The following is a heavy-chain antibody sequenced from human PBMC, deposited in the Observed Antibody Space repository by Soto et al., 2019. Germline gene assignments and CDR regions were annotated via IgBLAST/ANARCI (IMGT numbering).Heavy chain of an antibody. V-gene: IGHV4-34*01. Sequence: SETLSLTCAVNGDSFSGNYWTWIRQPPGKGLQWIGEINYSGSTNYNPSLKSRVSMLVDTSKNQFSLKLRSVTAADTAIYYCARGSLWLDPGGQGTMVTVYS. CDR1: GDSFSGNY. CDR2: INYSGST. CDR3: ARGSLWLDP. J-gene: IGHJ5*02.